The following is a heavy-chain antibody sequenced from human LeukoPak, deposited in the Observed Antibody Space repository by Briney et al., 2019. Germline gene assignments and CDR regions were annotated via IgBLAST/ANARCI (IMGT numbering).Heavy chain of an antibody. CDR1: GGSFSGYY. J-gene: IGHJ4*02. V-gene: IGHV4-34*01. Sequence: SSETLPLTCAVYGGSFSGYYWSWIRQPPGKGLEWIGEINHSGSTNYNPSLKSRVTISVDTSKNQFSLKLSSVTAADTAVYYCARRMGTMVRGVRRSYFDYWGQGTLVTVSS. CDR2: INHSGST. D-gene: IGHD3-10*01. CDR3: ARRMGTMVRGVRRSYFDY.